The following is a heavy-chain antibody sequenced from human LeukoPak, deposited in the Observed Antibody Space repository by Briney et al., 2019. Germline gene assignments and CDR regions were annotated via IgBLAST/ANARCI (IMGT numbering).Heavy chain of an antibody. CDR3: ARVLSGWYPGYFDL. J-gene: IGHJ2*01. V-gene: IGHV4-39*07. Sequence: KPSETLSLTCTVSGGSISSGSYYWSWIRQPPGKGLEWIGSIYYSGSTYYNPSLKSRVTISVDTSKNQFSLKLSSVTAADTAVYYCARVLSGWYPGYFDLWGRGTLVTVSS. CDR1: GGSISSGSYY. CDR2: IYYSGST. D-gene: IGHD6-19*01.